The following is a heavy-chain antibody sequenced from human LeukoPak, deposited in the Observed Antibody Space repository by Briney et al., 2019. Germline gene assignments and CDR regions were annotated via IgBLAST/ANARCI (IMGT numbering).Heavy chain of an antibody. D-gene: IGHD4-17*01. J-gene: IGHJ5*02. Sequence: SETLSLTCAVYGGSFSGYYWSWIRQPPGKGLEWIGEINHSGSTNYNPSLKSRVTISVDTSKNQFSLKLSSVTAADTVVYYCARGGPYGDYPFDWFDPWGQGTLVTVSS. CDR3: ARGGPYGDYPFDWFDP. V-gene: IGHV4-34*01. CDR1: GGSFSGYY. CDR2: INHSGST.